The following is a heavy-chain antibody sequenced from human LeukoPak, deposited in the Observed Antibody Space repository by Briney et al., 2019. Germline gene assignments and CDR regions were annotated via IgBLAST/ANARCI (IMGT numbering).Heavy chain of an antibody. J-gene: IGHJ4*02. CDR3: ANPQGVAVAGIGGFDY. Sequence: PGGSLRLSCAASGFTFSSYAMSWVRQAPGKGLEWVSAISGSGGSTYSADSVKGRFTISRDNSKNTLYLQMNSLRAEDTAVYYCANPQGVAVAGIGGFDYWGQGTLVTVSS. V-gene: IGHV3-23*01. CDR2: ISGSGGST. CDR1: GFTFSSYA. D-gene: IGHD6-19*01.